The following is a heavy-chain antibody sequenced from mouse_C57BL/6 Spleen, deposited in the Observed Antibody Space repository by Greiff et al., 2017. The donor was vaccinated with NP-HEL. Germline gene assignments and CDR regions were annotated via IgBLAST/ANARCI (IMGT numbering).Heavy chain of an antibody. V-gene: IGHV3-6*01. CDR2: ISYDGSN. CDR1: GYSITSGYY. CDR3: ARGLTGPLN. D-gene: IGHD4-1*01. J-gene: IGHJ3*01. Sequence: EVHLVESGPGLVKPSQSLSLTCSVTGYSITSGYYWNWIRQFPGNKLEWMGYISYDGSNNYNPSLKNRISITRDTSKNQFFLKLNSVTTEDTATYYCARGLTGPLNWGQGTLVTVSA.